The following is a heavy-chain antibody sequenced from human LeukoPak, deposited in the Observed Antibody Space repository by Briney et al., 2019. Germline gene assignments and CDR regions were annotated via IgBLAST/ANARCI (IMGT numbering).Heavy chain of an antibody. Sequence: GGSLRLSCAASGFTVSSNYMSWVRQAPGKGLEWVSVIYRDDTPYYADSVKGRFTISRDNSKNTLYLQMNSLRAEDTAVYYCARDAMTAMNFDDWGQGTLVTVCS. CDR1: GFTVSSNY. V-gene: IGHV3-53*01. J-gene: IGHJ4*02. CDR3: ARDAMTAMNFDD. CDR2: IYRDDTP. D-gene: IGHD2-21*02.